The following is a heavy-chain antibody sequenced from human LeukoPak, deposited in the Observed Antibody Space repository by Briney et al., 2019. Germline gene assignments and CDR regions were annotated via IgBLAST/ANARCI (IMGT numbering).Heavy chain of an antibody. V-gene: IGHV4-39*07. Sequence: GSLRLSCAASGFTFSSYSMNWVRQAPGKGLEWIGSIYYSGSTYYNPSLKSRVTISVDTSKNQFSLKLSSVTAADTAVYYCASTSIHQLGYWGQGTLVTVSS. CDR3: ASTSIHQLGY. D-gene: IGHD3-16*01. CDR1: GFTFSSYS. CDR2: IYYSGST. J-gene: IGHJ4*02.